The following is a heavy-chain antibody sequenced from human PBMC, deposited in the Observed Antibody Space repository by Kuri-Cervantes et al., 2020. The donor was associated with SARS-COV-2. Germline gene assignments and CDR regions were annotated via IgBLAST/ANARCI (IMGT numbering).Heavy chain of an antibody. CDR3: ARVGEYSSSLDY. D-gene: IGHD6-13*01. Sequence: SETLSLTCTVSGGSISSYYWSWIRQPPGKGLEWIGYIYYSGSTNYNPSLKSRVTISVDTSKNQFSLKLSSVTAADTAVYYCARVGEYSSSLDYWGQGTLVPSPQ. CDR2: IYYSGST. V-gene: IGHV4-59*01. J-gene: IGHJ4*02. CDR1: GGSISSYY.